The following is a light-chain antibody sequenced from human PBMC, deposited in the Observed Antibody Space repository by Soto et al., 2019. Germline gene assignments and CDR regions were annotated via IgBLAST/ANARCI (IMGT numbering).Light chain of an antibody. CDR1: QSVSSSY. CDR3: QQYGSSAPWT. V-gene: IGKV3-20*01. CDR2: GAS. J-gene: IGKJ1*01. Sequence: EIVLTQSPGTLSLSPGERATLSCRASQSVSSSYLAWYQQKPGQAPRLLIYGASSSATGIPDRFSGSGSGTDFTLTISRLEPEDFAVYYCQQYGSSAPWTFGQGTTVEIK.